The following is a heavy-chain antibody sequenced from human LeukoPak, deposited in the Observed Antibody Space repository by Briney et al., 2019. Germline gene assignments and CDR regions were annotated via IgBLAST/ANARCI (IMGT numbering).Heavy chain of an antibody. Sequence: GGSLRLSCAASGFTFSSYSMNWVRQAPGKGLEWVSSISSGNSYLYYADSVKGRFTISRDNAKNSLYLQMNSLRAEDTGVYYCARDGSGWYDYWGQGILVTVSS. CDR2: ISSGNSYL. V-gene: IGHV3-21*01. CDR3: ARDGSGWYDY. J-gene: IGHJ4*02. CDR1: GFTFSSYS. D-gene: IGHD6-19*01.